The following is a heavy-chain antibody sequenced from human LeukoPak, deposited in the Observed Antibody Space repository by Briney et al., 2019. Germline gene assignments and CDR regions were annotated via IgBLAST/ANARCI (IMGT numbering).Heavy chain of an antibody. J-gene: IGHJ4*02. Sequence: GASVKVSCKASGYAFSDYAIVWVRQAPGQGLEWMGWINTNTGTPTYAQDFPGRFVFSLDATITTAYLQISSLKAEDTAVYYCARVGDILTGFFPTYYFDYWGQGILVTVSS. CDR1: GYAFSDYA. CDR3: ARVGDILTGFFPTYYFDY. D-gene: IGHD3-9*01. V-gene: IGHV7-4-1*02. CDR2: INTNTGTP.